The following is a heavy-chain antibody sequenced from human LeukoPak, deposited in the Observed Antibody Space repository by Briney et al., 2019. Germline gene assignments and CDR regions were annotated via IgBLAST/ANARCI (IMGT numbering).Heavy chain of an antibody. J-gene: IGHJ4*02. D-gene: IGHD6-13*01. CDR3: ARGRKAAAGYYFDY. CDR1: GGSFSGYY. CDR2: INHSGST. Sequence: SETLSLTRAVYGGSFSGYYWSWIRQPPGKGLEWIGEINHSGSTNYNPSLKSRVTISVDTSKNQFSLKLSSVTAADTAVYYCARGRKAAAGYYFDYWGQGTLVTVSS. V-gene: IGHV4-34*01.